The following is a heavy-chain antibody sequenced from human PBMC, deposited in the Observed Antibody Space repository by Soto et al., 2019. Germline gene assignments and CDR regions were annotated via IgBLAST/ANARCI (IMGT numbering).Heavy chain of an antibody. Sequence: SETLSLTCAVSSGTISSSNWWTWVRQTPGKGLEWIGEINQSGSPNYDPSLRSRVTISVDKSKSQFFLKLSSVTAADTDIYYCPGLGRVAAHRELDPGGQGTLLTVSS. D-gene: IGHD2-15*01. CDR1: SGTISSSNW. V-gene: IGHV4-4*02. CDR3: PGLGRVAAHRELDP. J-gene: IGHJ5*02. CDR2: INQSGSP.